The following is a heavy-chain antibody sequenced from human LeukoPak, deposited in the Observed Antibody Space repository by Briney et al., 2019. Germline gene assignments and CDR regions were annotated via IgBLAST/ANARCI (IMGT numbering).Heavy chain of an antibody. CDR1: GFTFGDYA. D-gene: IGHD3-22*01. CDR3: TRDLDYYDSSGYYFDY. CDR2: IRSKAYSGTT. J-gene: IGHJ4*02. Sequence: GGSLRLSCTASGFTFGDYAMSWFRQAPGKGLEWVGFIRSKAYSGTTEYAASVKGRFTISRDDSKSIAYLQMNSLKTEDTAVYYCTRDLDYYDSSGYYFDYWGQGTLVTVSS. V-gene: IGHV3-49*03.